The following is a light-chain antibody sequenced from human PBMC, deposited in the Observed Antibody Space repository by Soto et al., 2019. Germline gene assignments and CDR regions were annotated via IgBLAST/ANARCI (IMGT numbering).Light chain of an antibody. J-gene: IGKJ2*01. CDR3: QKYNSYSIMST. Sequence: DIQMTQSPSTLSASVGDRVTITCRASQSISSWLAWYQQKPGKAPKLLIYKASSLESGVPSRFSGSGSGTDCPLTISSLQPDDFADYYCQKYNSYSIMSTFGQGTQLEIK. CDR1: QSISSW. CDR2: KAS. V-gene: IGKV1-5*03.